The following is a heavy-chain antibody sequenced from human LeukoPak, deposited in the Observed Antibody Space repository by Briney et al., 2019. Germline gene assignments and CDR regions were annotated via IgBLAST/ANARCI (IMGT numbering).Heavy chain of an antibody. V-gene: IGHV1-18*01. J-gene: IGHJ6*03. D-gene: IGHD3-3*01. CDR3: TRGSVRFLEGFGRNYYYYMDV. Sequence: ASVKVSCKASGYTFTSYGISWVRQAPGQGLEWMGWISAYNGNTNYAQKLQGRVTMTTDTSTSTAYMELRSLRSDDTAVYYCTRGSVRFLEGFGRNYYYYMDVWGKGTTVTVSS. CDR1: GYTFTSYG. CDR2: ISAYNGNT.